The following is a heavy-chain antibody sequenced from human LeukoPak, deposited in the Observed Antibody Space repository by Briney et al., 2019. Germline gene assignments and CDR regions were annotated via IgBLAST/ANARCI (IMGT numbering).Heavy chain of an antibody. D-gene: IGHD2-8*01. CDR3: AKDLVRVLTFPNDAFDL. Sequence: QPGGSLRLSCAASGLIFSRYWMSWVRQAPGKGLEWVSAISGSGSTTYYVDSVKGRFTISRDDSKNTLYLQMNSLRAEDTAVYYCAKDLVRVLTFPNDAFDLWGQGTMVTVSS. V-gene: IGHV3-23*01. CDR2: ISGSGSTT. CDR1: GLIFSRYW. J-gene: IGHJ3*01.